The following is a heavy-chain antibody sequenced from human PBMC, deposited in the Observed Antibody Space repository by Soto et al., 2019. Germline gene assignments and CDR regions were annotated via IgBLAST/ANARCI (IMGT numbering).Heavy chain of an antibody. CDR2: IYYSGST. CDR1: GGSISSYY. CDR3: ARRSLGYSYGQYFDY. D-gene: IGHD5-18*01. J-gene: IGHJ4*02. Sequence: SETLSLTCTVSGGSISSYYWSWIRQPPGKGLEWIGYIYYSGSTNYNPSLKSRVTISVDTSKNQFSLKLSSVTAADTAVYYCARRSLGYSYGQYFDYWGQGTLVTVSS. V-gene: IGHV4-59*01.